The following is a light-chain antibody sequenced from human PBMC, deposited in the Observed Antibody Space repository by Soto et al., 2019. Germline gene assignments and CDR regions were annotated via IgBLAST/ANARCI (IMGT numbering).Light chain of an antibody. CDR1: QGISSY. Sequence: DIQLTQSPYFLSASIGDRVTITCRASQGISSYLAWYQQKPGKVPKLLIYAASTLQAGVPSRFSGSGSGTEFSHTISSLQPEDFAIYYCRQLTRSPPFTFGRGTRLEIK. J-gene: IGKJ5*01. CDR2: AAS. CDR3: RQLTRSPPFT. V-gene: IGKV1-9*01.